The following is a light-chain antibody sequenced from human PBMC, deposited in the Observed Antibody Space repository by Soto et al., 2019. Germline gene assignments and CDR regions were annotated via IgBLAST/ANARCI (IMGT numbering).Light chain of an antibody. CDR3: QQRADWPAT. CDR1: QSVSTY. V-gene: IGKV3-11*01. J-gene: IGKJ3*01. Sequence: DIVLTQSPATLSLSPGERAILSCRASQSVSTYLAWYQQKPGQAPRLLIFDASNRATGIPARFSGSGSGTDFTLTISSLEPEDFAVYYCQQRADWPATFGPGTKVDIK. CDR2: DAS.